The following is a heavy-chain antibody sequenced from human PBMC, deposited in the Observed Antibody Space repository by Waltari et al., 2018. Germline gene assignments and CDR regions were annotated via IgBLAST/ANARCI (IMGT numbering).Heavy chain of an antibody. CDR1: GYSISSGYY. CDR2: MFHSGSA. Sequence: QVQLQESGPGLVKPSETLSLTCAVSGYSISSGYYWGWIRQPPGKGLEWIGSMFHSGSAYYNPSLQSRVTISVDTSKNQVSLKVTSVSAADTALYYCARAASGYLFDYWGQGTLVTVSS. J-gene: IGHJ4*02. CDR3: ARAASGYLFDY. V-gene: IGHV4-38-2*01. D-gene: IGHD5-12*01.